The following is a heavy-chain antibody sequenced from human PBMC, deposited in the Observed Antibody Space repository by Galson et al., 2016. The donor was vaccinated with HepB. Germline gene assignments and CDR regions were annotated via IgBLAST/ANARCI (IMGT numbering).Heavy chain of an antibody. CDR3: ARGGPGYSYGTFYFDY. CDR2: ISSSGRTV. Sequence: SLRLSCAVSGFTFSDYEMNWVRQAPGRGLEWVSYISSSGRTVYYADSVEGRVTISRDNAKNSLYLQMHSLRAEDTAVYYCARGGPGYSYGTFYFDYWGQGTLVTVSS. J-gene: IGHJ4*02. D-gene: IGHD5-18*01. CDR1: GFTFSDYE. V-gene: IGHV3-48*03.